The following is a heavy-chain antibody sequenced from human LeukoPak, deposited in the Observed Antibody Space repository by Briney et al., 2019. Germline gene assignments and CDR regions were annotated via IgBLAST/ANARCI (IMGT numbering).Heavy chain of an antibody. CDR2: INPSGGST. CDR1: GYTFTSYY. J-gene: IGHJ4*02. V-gene: IGHV1-46*01. D-gene: IGHD2-21*01. Sequence: ASVKVSCKASGYTFTSYYMHWVRQAPGQGLEWMGIINPSGGSTSYAQKFQGRVTMTTDTSTSTAYMELRSLRSDDTAVYYCARESGSSSGLLFDWGQGTWSPSPQ. CDR3: ARESGSSSGLLFD.